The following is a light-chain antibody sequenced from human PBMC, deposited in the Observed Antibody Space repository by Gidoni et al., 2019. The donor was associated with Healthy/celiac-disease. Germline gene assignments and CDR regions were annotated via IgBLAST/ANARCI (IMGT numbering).Light chain of an antibody. CDR3: QSYDSSLSGSGV. CDR2: GNS. CDR1: SSNIGAGYD. J-gene: IGLJ1*01. V-gene: IGLV1-40*01. Sequence: QSVLTHPPSVSGAPGQRVTISCTGSSSNIGAGYDVHWYQQLPGTAPKHLIYGNSNRPSGVPDRFAGSKSGTAASLAITGLQAEDEADYYCQSYDSSLSGSGVFGTGTKVTVL.